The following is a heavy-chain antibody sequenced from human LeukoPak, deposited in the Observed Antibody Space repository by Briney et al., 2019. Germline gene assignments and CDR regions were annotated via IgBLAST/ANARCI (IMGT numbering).Heavy chain of an antibody. CDR3: AREIVGATYYYYMDV. V-gene: IGHV3-23*01. CDR1: GFTLSSYA. Sequence: GSLRLSCAASGFTLSSYAMSWVRQASGEGLEWVSAINGDSSSTYYADSVRGRFTISRDNSKNTLYLQMDSLRAEDTAVYYCAREIVGATYYYYMDVWGKGTTVTVSS. D-gene: IGHD1-26*01. CDR2: INGDSSST. J-gene: IGHJ6*03.